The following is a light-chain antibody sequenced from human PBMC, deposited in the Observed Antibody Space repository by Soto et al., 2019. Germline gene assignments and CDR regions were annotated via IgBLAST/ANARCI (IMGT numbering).Light chain of an antibody. Sequence: DIQLTQSPSFLSASVGDRVTITCRASQGISSHLAWYQQSPEKAPKLLIYATSTLQSGVPSRFSGSGFGTEFTLTISSLQPEDFATYYCQQVNGYPHTFGQGTKLEIK. CDR1: QGISSH. V-gene: IGKV1-9*01. J-gene: IGKJ2*01. CDR2: ATS. CDR3: QQVNGYPHT.